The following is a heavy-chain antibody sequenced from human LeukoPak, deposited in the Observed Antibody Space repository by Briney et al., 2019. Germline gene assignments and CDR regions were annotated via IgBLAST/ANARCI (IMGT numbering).Heavy chain of an antibody. Sequence: PGGSLRLSCAASGFTFSSSWMTWVRQAPGKGLEWVASIREDGSEKTSVDSVKGRFTISRDNVKNSLDLQMNSLRADDTAFYYCARDTLGEGEDANYAVYYFDFWGQGTVVTVSS. J-gene: IGHJ4*02. CDR3: ARDTLGEGEDANYAVYYFDF. V-gene: IGHV3-7*01. D-gene: IGHD4/OR15-4a*01. CDR2: IREDGSEK. CDR1: GFTFSSSW.